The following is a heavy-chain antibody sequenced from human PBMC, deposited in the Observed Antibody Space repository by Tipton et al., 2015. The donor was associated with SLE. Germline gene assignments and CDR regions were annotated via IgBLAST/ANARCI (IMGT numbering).Heavy chain of an antibody. CDR1: GDSISSGVRY. Sequence: TLSLTCTVSGDSISSGVRYWSWIRQRPGKGLEWIGYIYYSGITDYNPSFKSRVSISVDTSKSQFFLKLSSVTAADTAVYYCAREVSYCSSTTCYYYYYVDVWGKGTTVTVSS. CDR2: IYYSGIT. CDR3: AREVSYCSSTTCYYYYYVDV. V-gene: IGHV4-31*03. D-gene: IGHD2-15*01. J-gene: IGHJ6*03.